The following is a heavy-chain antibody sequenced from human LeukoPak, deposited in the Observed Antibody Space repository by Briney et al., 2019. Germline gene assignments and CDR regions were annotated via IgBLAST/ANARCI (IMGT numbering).Heavy chain of an antibody. Sequence: PSETLSLTCTVSGYSISSGYYWGWIRQPPGKWLEWIGSIYHSGSTYYNPSLKSRVTISVDTSKNQFSLKLSSVTAADTAVYYCARENPRSAHYDILTGRPLDYWGQGTLVTVSS. D-gene: IGHD3-9*01. CDR1: GYSISSGYY. CDR2: IYHSGST. V-gene: IGHV4-38-2*02. J-gene: IGHJ4*02. CDR3: ARENPRSAHYDILTGRPLDY.